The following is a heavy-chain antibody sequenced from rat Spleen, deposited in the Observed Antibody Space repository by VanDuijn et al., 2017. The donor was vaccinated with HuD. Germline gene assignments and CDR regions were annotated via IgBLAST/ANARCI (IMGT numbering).Heavy chain of an antibody. V-gene: IGHV5-27*01. CDR2: ISTGGHNT. CDR3: STAGSFTDYYFAGGFDY. D-gene: IGHD1-6*01. J-gene: IGHJ2*01. CDR1: GFTFSNYY. Sequence: EVQLVESGGGLVQPGRSLKLSCAASGFTFSNYYMAWVRQAPTKGLEWVAYISTGGHNTYYRDSVKGRFTVSRDNAKSTLYLQMDSLRSEDTATYYCSTAGSFTDYYFAGGFDYWGQGVMVTVSS.